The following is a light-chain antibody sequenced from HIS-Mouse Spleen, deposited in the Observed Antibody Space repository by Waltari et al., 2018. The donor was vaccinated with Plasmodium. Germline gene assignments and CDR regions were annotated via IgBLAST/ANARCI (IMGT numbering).Light chain of an antibody. V-gene: IGKV3-11*01. CDR1: QCVSSY. J-gene: IGKJ5*01. CDR3: QQRSNWPIT. CDR2: DAS. Sequence: EIVLTQSPATLSLSPGERAPLSCRASQCVSSYVAWYQQKPGQAPRLLIYDASNRATGIPARFSGSGSGTDFTLTISSLEPEDFAVYYCQQRSNWPITFGQGTRLEIK.